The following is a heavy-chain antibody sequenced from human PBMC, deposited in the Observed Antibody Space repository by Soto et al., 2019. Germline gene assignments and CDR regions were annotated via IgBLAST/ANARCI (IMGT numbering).Heavy chain of an antibody. J-gene: IGHJ4*02. CDR2: IYSGGST. CDR1: GFTVSSNY. V-gene: IGHV3-66*01. D-gene: IGHD6-13*01. Sequence: GGSLRLSCAASGFTVSSNYMSWVRQAPGKGLEWVSVIYSGGSTYYADSVKGRFTISRDNSKNTLYLQMNSLRAEDTAVYYCAKEVAYSSSWDTIDYWGQGTLVTVSS. CDR3: AKEVAYSSSWDTIDY.